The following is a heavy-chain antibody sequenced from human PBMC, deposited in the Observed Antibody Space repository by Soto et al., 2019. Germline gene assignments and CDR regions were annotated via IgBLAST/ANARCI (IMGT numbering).Heavy chain of an antibody. Sequence: GGSLRLSCAASGFTFSDYYMSWIRQAPGKGLEWVSYISGSGSYTNYAGSVKGRFTISRDNAKKSLYLQMNSLRAEDTAVYYCARAKPEDIVVADYWGQGTLVTVSS. CDR2: ISGSGSYT. J-gene: IGHJ4*02. V-gene: IGHV3-11*06. CDR1: GFTFSDYY. D-gene: IGHD2-2*01. CDR3: ARAKPEDIVVADY.